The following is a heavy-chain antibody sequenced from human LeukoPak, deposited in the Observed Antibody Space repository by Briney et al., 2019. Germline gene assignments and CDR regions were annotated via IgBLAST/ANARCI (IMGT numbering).Heavy chain of an antibody. CDR1: GYTFTSYY. D-gene: IGHD3-9*01. J-gene: IGHJ4*02. Sequence: ASVKVSCKASGYTFTSYYIHWVRQAPGQGLEWMGIIYPGGGSTSYAQKFQGRVTMTRDMSTSTVYMELSSLRSEDTAVYYCASIYDILTGYQHDYWGQGTLVTVSS. CDR3: ASIYDILTGYQHDY. V-gene: IGHV1-46*01. CDR2: IYPGGGST.